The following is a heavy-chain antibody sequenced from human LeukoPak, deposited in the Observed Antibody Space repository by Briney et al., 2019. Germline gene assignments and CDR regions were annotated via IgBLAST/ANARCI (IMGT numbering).Heavy chain of an antibody. V-gene: IGHV4-38-2*02. D-gene: IGHD3-10*01. Sequence: SETLSLTCTVSGYSISRGYYWGWIRQPPGKGLEWIGRIYTRGSTNYNPSLKSRVSISVDTSKNQFSLNLTSVTAADTAVYYCATDGMVRGPDAWFGSWGQGILVTVSS. J-gene: IGHJ5*01. CDR1: GYSISRGYY. CDR3: ATDGMVRGPDAWFGS. CDR2: IYTRGST.